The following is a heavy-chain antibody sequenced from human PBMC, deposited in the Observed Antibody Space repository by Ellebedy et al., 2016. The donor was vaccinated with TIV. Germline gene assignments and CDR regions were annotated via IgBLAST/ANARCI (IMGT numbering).Heavy chain of an antibody. V-gene: IGHV3-33*01. CDR2: IWYDGTKK. D-gene: IGHD6-19*01. J-gene: IGHJ4*02. Sequence: GESLKISCAASGFTFSIYGMQWVRQAPGKGLEWVAVIWYDGTKKFYAESVKGRFTISRDNSKNTLYLQMNSLRAEDTAAYHCARDPGIAEAGTVPPNIGFDLWGQGTLVTVSS. CDR1: GFTFSIYG. CDR3: ARDPGIAEAGTVPPNIGFDL.